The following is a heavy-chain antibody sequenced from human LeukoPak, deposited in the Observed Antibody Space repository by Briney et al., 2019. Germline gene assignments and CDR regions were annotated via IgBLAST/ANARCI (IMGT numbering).Heavy chain of an antibody. CDR2: IIPIFGTA. V-gene: IGHV1-69*13. J-gene: IGHJ4*02. Sequence: SVKVSCKASGGTFSSYAISWVRQAPGQGLEWMGGIIPIFGTANYAQKFQGRVTITADESTSTAYMELSSLRSEDTAVYYCARVGMAVAGTFDYWGQGTLVTVST. CDR3: ARVGMAVAGTFDY. CDR1: GGTFSSYA. D-gene: IGHD6-19*01.